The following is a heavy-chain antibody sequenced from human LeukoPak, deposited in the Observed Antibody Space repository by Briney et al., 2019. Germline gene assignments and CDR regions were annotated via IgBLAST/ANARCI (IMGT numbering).Heavy chain of an antibody. J-gene: IGHJ4*02. CDR2: INPNSGNT. Sequence: ASVNVSCKASGYTFTSYDINWVRQSTGQGLEWMGGINPNSGNTVYAQKFQGRVNLTRNTSISTAYMELSSLRSEDTAVYYCARRHYGRWLRRPGWYYFDYWGQGTLVTVSS. D-gene: IGHD5-12*01. CDR3: ARRHYGRWLRRPGWYYFDY. V-gene: IGHV1-8*01. CDR1: GYTFTSYD.